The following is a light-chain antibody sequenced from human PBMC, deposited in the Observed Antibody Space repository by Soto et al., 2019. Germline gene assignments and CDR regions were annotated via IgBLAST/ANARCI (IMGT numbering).Light chain of an antibody. J-gene: IGKJ3*01. CDR1: HNVSSW. CDR2: GAS. V-gene: IGKV1-12*01. Sequence: DIQITQCPSSVSASVGDRVTVTCRASHNVSSWLAWYQQTPGKAPKLLIYGASTLQRGVPSRFSGSGSGTEFTLTISSPQPEDFATYFCQQGNRFPFTFGPGT. CDR3: QQGNRFPFT.